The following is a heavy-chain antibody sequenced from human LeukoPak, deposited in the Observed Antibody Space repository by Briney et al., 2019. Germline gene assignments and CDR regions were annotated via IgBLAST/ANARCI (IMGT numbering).Heavy chain of an antibody. Sequence: PSQTLSLTCTVSGGSISSGSYYWSWIRQPPGKGLEWIGESNHSGSTNYNPSLKSRVTISVDTSKNQFSLKLSSVTAADTAVYYCARHPKETGDWYFDYWGQGTLVTVSS. CDR1: GGSISSGSYY. D-gene: IGHD7-27*01. V-gene: IGHV4-39*01. J-gene: IGHJ4*02. CDR3: ARHPKETGDWYFDY. CDR2: SNHSGST.